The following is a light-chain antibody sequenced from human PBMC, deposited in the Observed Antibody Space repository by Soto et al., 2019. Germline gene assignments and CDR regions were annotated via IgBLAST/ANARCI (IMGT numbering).Light chain of an antibody. Sequence: QSALTQPASVSGSPGQSITISCTGTSSDVGGYNYVSWYQQHPGKAPKLMIYEVSNRPSGVSNRFSGSKSGNTASLTISGLQAEDEADYHCSSYTNNNTVDVFGTGTKVTVL. CDR3: SSYTNNNTVDV. J-gene: IGLJ1*01. CDR2: EVS. V-gene: IGLV2-14*01. CDR1: SSDVGGYNY.